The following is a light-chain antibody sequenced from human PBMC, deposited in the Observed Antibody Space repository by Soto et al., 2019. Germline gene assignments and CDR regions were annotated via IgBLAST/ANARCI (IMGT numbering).Light chain of an antibody. V-gene: IGKV1-5*01. CDR1: QSISSW. CDR2: DAS. Sequence: DIQMTQSPSTLSASVGDRVTITCLASQSISSWLAWYQQKLGRAPRLLIYDASSLESGVPSRFSGSGYGTEFTLTISRLEPEDFAVYYCQHCQPYGDSPPLTFGGGTKVDIK. CDR3: QHCQPYGDSPPLT. J-gene: IGKJ4*01.